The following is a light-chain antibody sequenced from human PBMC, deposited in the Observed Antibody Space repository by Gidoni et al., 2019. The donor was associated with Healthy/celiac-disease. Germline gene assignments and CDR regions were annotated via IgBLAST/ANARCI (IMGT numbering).Light chain of an antibody. J-gene: IGLJ2*01. CDR2: QDS. Sequence: YETTQPPSVSVSPGQTASITCSGDKLGDKYACWYQQKPGQSPVLVIYQDSKRPSGIPERFSGSNSGNTATLTISGTQAMDEADYYCQAWDSSTVVFGGGTKLTVL. V-gene: IGLV3-1*01. CDR3: QAWDSSTVV. CDR1: KLGDKY.